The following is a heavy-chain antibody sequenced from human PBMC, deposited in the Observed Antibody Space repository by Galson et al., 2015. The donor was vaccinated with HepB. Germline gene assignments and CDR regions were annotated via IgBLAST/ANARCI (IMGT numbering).Heavy chain of an antibody. CDR3: ARVIPPRYRNGLRD. Sequence: SLRLSCAASGFTFSGYSMNWVRQAPGKGLEWVSFISTSSTTRYYADSVKGRFTISRDNTKNSLYLQMTSLRAEDTAVYYCARVIPPRYRNGLRDWGRGTLVTVSS. D-gene: IGHD5-18*01. CDR2: ISTSSTTR. V-gene: IGHV3-48*04. J-gene: IGHJ4*02. CDR1: GFTFSGYS.